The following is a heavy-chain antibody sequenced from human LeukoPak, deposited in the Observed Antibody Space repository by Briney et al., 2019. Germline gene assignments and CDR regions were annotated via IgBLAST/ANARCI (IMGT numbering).Heavy chain of an antibody. J-gene: IGHJ6*02. CDR2: ISAYNGNT. CDR3: ARDYYDSSGYYSPPYYYGMDV. D-gene: IGHD3-22*01. Sequence: ASVKVSCKASGYTFTSYGISWVRQAPGQGLEWMGWISAYNGNTNYAQKLQGRVTMTTHTSTSTAYMELRSLRSDDTAVYYCARDYYDSSGYYSPPYYYGMDVWGQGTTVTVSS. V-gene: IGHV1-18*01. CDR1: GYTFTSYG.